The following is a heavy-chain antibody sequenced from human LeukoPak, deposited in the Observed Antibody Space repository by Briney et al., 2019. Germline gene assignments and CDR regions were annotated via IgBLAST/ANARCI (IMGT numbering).Heavy chain of an antibody. CDR1: GYTFTGYN. D-gene: IGHD4-11*01. Sequence: GASVKVSCKASGYTFTGYNMHWVRQAPGQGLAWMGWINPNNGGTIYAQKFRGRVTMTRDTSISTAYMELSSLRSDDTAVYYCARPLNDYTFDYWGQGTLVTVSS. CDR2: INPNNGGT. J-gene: IGHJ4*02. CDR3: ARPLNDYTFDY. V-gene: IGHV1-2*02.